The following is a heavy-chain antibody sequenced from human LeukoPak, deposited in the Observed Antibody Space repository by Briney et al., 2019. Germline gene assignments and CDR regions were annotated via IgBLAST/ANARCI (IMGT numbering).Heavy chain of an antibody. Sequence: PGGSLRLSCAASGFTFSSYGMHWVRQAPGKGLEWVAVIWYGGSNKYYADSVKGRFTISRDNSKNTLYLQMNSLRAEDTAVYYCAKGIGYSSFQDYYYYMDVWGKGTTVTVSS. CDR3: AKGIGYSSFQDYYYYMDV. CDR1: GFTFSSYG. J-gene: IGHJ6*03. D-gene: IGHD6-13*01. V-gene: IGHV3-33*03. CDR2: IWYGGSNK.